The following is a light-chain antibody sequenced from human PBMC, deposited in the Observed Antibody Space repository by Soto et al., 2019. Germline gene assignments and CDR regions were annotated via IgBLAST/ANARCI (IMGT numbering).Light chain of an antibody. CDR3: CSYVGTTTI. CDR2: EAN. CDR1: SSDIGSHNL. Sequence: QSALTQPASVSGSPGQSITISCTGGSSDIGSHNLVSWYQQYPGKAPKLMIFEANKRPSGVSNRFSGSKSGNMASLTVSGLQADDEADYYCCSYVGTTTIFGGGTKLTVL. J-gene: IGLJ2*01. V-gene: IGLV2-23*01.